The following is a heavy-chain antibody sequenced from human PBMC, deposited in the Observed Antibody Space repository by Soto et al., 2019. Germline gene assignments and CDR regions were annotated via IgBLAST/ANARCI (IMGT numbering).Heavy chain of an antibody. J-gene: IGHJ4*02. Sequence: GGSLRLSCAASGFTFSGSAMHWVRQASGKGLEWVGRIRSKANSYATAYAASVKGRFTISRDDSKNTAYLQMNSLKTEDTAVYYCTRWGSGNDYWGQGTLVTVSS. CDR1: GFTFSGSA. CDR2: IRSKANSYAT. V-gene: IGHV3-73*01. D-gene: IGHD3-10*01. CDR3: TRWGSGNDY.